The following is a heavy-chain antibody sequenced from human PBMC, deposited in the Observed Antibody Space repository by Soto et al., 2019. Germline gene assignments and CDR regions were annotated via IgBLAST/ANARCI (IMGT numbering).Heavy chain of an antibody. Sequence: QLQLQESGSGLVQPSQTLSLTCAVSGGSISSGGSSWSWIRQPPGKGLEWIGYIYHTGSTSYNPSLKSRVTISVDMSNNQFFLKLKSVTAADTAVYYCAREKYRLPHRWFDPWGQGTLVTVSS. D-gene: IGHD2-2*01. CDR2: IYHTGST. CDR3: AREKYRLPHRWFDP. J-gene: IGHJ5*02. CDR1: GGSISSGGSS. V-gene: IGHV4-30-2*01.